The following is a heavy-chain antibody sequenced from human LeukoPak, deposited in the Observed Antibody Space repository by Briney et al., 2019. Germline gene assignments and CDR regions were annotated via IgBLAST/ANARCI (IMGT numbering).Heavy chain of an antibody. CDR1: GGSFRGYY. Sequence: KPSETLSLTCDVYGGSFRGYYWSWIRQPPGKGLEWIGSIYYSGSTYYNPSLKSRVTISVDTSKNQFSLKLSSVTAADTAVYYCARRGGLERRGVWFDPWGQGTLVTVSS. D-gene: IGHD1-1*01. J-gene: IGHJ5*02. V-gene: IGHV4-34*01. CDR3: ARRGGLERRGVWFDP. CDR2: IYYSGST.